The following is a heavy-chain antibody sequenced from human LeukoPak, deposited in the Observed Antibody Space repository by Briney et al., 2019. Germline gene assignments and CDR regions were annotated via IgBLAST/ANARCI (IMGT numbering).Heavy chain of an antibody. CDR1: GYTFTSYG. V-gene: IGHV1-18*01. J-gene: IGHJ4*02. D-gene: IGHD3-3*01. Sequence: ASVKVSCKASGYTFTSYGISWVRQAPGQGLEWMGWISAYNGNTNYAKKLQGRVTMTTDTTPSTAYTELRSPRSAAPTGLYFAGVGITIFGVVIIEGGDYWGQGTLVTVSS. CDR3: AGVGITIFGVVIIEGGDY. CDR2: ISAYNGNT.